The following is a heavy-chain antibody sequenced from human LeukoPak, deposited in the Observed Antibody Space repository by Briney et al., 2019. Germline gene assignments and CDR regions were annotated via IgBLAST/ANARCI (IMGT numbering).Heavy chain of an antibody. CDR1: GGTFSSYA. V-gene: IGHV1-69*04. Sequence: ASVKVSCKASGGTFSSYAISWVRQAPGQGLEWMGRIIPILGIANYAQKFQGRVTITADKSTSTAYMELSSLRSEDTAVYYCARGFIEYSPTFDYWGQGTLVTVSS. CDR3: ARGFIEYSPTFDY. D-gene: IGHD2/OR15-2a*01. J-gene: IGHJ4*02. CDR2: IIPILGIA.